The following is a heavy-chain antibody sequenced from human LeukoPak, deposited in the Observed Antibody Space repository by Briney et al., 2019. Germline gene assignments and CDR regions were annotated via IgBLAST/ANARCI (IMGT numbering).Heavy chain of an antibody. CDR3: ARERGYPERGYSYGADY. D-gene: IGHD5-18*01. CDR1: GDSVSSNSAA. V-gene: IGHV6-1*01. Sequence: SQTLSLTCAISGDSVSSNSAAWNWIRQSPSRGLEWLGRTYYRSKWYNDYAVSVRSRITINPDTSKNQFSLQLNSVTPEDTAVYYCARERGYPERGYSYGADYWGQGTLVTVSS. CDR2: TYYRSKWYN. J-gene: IGHJ4*02.